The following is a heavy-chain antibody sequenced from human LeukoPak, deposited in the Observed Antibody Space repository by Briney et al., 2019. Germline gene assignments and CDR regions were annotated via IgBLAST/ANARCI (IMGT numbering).Heavy chain of an antibody. D-gene: IGHD3-22*01. CDR2: ISGSGEFI. J-gene: IGHJ4*02. Sequence: GGSLRLSCAASGFTFSSYSMNWIRQTSGKGLEWVSSISGSGEFIYYVDSVRGRFTISRDNGKNSLYLQMNSLRPEDTAVYYCARDDSHGYHFFDSWGQGTLVTVSS. CDR3: ARDDSHGYHFFDS. V-gene: IGHV3-21*01. CDR1: GFTFSSYS.